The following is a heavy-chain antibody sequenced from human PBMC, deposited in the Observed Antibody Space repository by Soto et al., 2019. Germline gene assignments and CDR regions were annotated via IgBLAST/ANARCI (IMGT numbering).Heavy chain of an antibody. CDR3: ARAGYDFWSGYFPYTHYYYYGMDV. J-gene: IGHJ6*02. CDR2: INPNSSGT. CDR1: GYTFTGYY. V-gene: IGHV1-2*04. Sequence: ASVKVSCKASGYTFTGYYMHWVRQAPGQGLEWMGWINPNSSGTNYAQKFQGWVTMTRDTSISTAYMELSRLRSDDTAVYYCARAGYDFWSGYFPYTHYYYYGMDVWGQGTTVTVSS. D-gene: IGHD3-3*01.